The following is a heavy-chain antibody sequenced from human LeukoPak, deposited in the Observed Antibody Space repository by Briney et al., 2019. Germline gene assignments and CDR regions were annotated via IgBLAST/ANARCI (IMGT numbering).Heavy chain of an antibody. D-gene: IGHD4-11*01. J-gene: IGHJ5*01. V-gene: IGHV3-74*03. Sequence: GSLRLSFATSGFTFHTYWIHLVRQVPGKGLGLVSRINGDGSSTAYADSVKGRFTISRDNAKNTLYLQMNSLKAEDTAVYYCAREKGSSNYDSWGQGTLVTVSS. CDR2: INGDGSST. CDR3: AREKGSSNYDS. CDR1: GFTFHTYW.